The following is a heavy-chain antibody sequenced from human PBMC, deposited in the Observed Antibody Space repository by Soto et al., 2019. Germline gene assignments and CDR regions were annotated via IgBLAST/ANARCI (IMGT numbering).Heavy chain of an antibody. CDR1: GDSVSTNSAAA. D-gene: IGHD6-25*01. J-gene: IGHJ6*02. CDR2: TFYRSKWYN. CDR3: ARDLGGYMDV. V-gene: IGHV6-1*01. Sequence: SQTLSLTCAISGDSVSTNSAAAWNWIRQSPSRGLEWLGRTFYRSKWYNDYASSVKSRININPDTAKNHFSLQLNSVTPEDTAVYYCARDLGGYMDVWGQGTTVTVAS.